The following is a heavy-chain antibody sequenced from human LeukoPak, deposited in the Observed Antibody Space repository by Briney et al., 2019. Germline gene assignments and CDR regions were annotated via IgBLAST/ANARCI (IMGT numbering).Heavy chain of an antibody. J-gene: IGHJ4*02. D-gene: IGHD6-19*01. CDR2: IVSSSSYI. V-gene: IGHV3-21*01. CDR1: GFTFNAHT. Sequence: PGGSLRLSCAASGFTFNAHTMHWVRQAPGKGLEWVSAIVSSSSYISYADSVKGRVTTSRDNAQNSLYLQMDSLTAEDTAVYYCARDRDSSGYEGFDYWGQGTLVTVSS. CDR3: ARDRDSSGYEGFDY.